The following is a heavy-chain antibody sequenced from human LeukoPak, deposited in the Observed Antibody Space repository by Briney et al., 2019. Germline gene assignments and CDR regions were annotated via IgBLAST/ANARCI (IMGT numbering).Heavy chain of an antibody. CDR3: ARENCSSTSCLTPNFDY. D-gene: IGHD2-2*01. CDR2: INPSGGST. Sequence: GASVKVSCKASGCTFTSYYMHWVRQAPGQGLEWMGIINPSGGSTSYAQKFQGRVTMTRDTSTSTVYMELSSLRSEDTAVYYCARENCSSTSCLTPNFDYWGQGTLVTVSS. J-gene: IGHJ4*02. CDR1: GCTFTSYY. V-gene: IGHV1-46*01.